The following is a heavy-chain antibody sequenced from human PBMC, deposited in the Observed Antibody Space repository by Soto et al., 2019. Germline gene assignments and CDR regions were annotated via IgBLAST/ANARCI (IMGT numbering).Heavy chain of an antibody. CDR1: GFTFNSYG. V-gene: IGHV3-33*06. CDR2: IWPDGSEK. J-gene: IGHJ3*01. CDR3: GKAGPIPGLCSLPV. D-gene: IGHD2-21*01. Sequence: QVQLVESGGGVVQPGRSLRLSCAASGFTFNSYGIHWVRQAPGKGLEWVAVIWPDGSEKYYGDSVQGRFTISRDNSKNTPDPQMNSLPGEDTGCYFLGKAGPIPGLCSLPVRGQGKMVNVS.